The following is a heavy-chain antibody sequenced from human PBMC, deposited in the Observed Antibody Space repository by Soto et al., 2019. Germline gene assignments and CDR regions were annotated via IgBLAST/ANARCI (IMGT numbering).Heavy chain of an antibody. V-gene: IGHV4-59*08. CDR2: VYNSGST. CDR3: ARGPGYDFWSGYPPRFDY. Sequence: SETLSLTCTVSGGSISSHYWSWIRKPPGQRLEWIGYVYNSGSTYYNPSLKSRVTISVDTSKNQFPLKLSSVTAADTAVYYCARGPGYDFWSGYPPRFDYWGQGTLVTVSS. D-gene: IGHD3-3*01. CDR1: GGSISSHY. J-gene: IGHJ4*02.